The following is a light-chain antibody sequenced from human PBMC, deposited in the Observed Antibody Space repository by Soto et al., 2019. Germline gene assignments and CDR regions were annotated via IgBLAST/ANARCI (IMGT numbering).Light chain of an antibody. CDR1: QSVRSSY. Sequence: EITMTQSPGTLSLFPGARATLSGIASQSVRSSYLTWYQQKPGQAPRLLIYGVSTRATGIPDRFSGSGSGTDFTLTISSLEPEDFAVYYCQQRSNWPRTFGQGTKVDIK. CDR2: GVS. V-gene: IGKV3D-20*02. CDR3: QQRSNWPRT. J-gene: IGKJ1*01.